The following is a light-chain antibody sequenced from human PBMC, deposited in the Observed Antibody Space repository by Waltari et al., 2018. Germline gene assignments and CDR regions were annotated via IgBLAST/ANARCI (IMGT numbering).Light chain of an antibody. CDR2: EVS. V-gene: IGLV2-23*02. CDR3: CSYTGSPHVV. J-gene: IGLJ2*01. Sequence: QSALTQPASVSGSPGQSITISCTGTSSDVGSYNLVSWYQQHPGRAPKLMIYEVSERPSGVSNRFSGSKSGNTASLTISGLQAEDDADYYCCSYTGSPHVVFGGGTKLTVL. CDR1: SSDVGSYNL.